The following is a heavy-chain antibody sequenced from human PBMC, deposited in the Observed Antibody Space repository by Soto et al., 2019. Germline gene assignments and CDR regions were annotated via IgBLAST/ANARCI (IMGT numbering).Heavy chain of an antibody. CDR3: ASQDIVVMSAIDY. V-gene: IGHV4-39*01. J-gene: IGHJ4*02. CDR2: IYYSGST. D-gene: IGHD2-15*01. Sequence: SETMSLTCTVSGGSISSSSYYWGWIRQPPGKGLEWIGSIYYSGSTYYNPSLKSRVAISVDTSKNQFSLKMNSVTAADTAVYYCASQDIVVMSAIDYWGQGALVTVSS. CDR1: GGSISSSSYY.